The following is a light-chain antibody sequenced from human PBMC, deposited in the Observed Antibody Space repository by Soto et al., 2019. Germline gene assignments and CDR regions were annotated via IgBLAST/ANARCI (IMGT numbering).Light chain of an antibody. CDR3: HQYGGSPRT. Sequence: ELVLTQSQATLSFSPGETATLSSRASQSVSSSYLAWYQQKPGQAPSLLIYGASSRATGIPDRFSGSGSGTDFTLTISRLEPEDFAVYYCHQYGGSPRTLGQGTKVEIK. J-gene: IGKJ1*01. V-gene: IGKV3-20*01. CDR2: GAS. CDR1: QSVSSSY.